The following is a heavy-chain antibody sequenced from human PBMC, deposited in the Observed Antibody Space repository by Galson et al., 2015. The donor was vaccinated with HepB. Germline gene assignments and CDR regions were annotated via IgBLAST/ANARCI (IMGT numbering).Heavy chain of an antibody. Sequence: SLRLSCAASGFTFSSYSMNWVRQAPGKGLEWVSYISSSSTIYYADSVKGRFTISRDNAKNSLYLQMNSLRAEDTAVYYCARDTVAGTYFSQTYGMDVWGQGTTVTVSS. CDR2: ISSSSTI. D-gene: IGHD6-19*01. CDR1: GFTFSSYS. CDR3: ARDTVAGTYFSQTYGMDV. V-gene: IGHV3-48*04. J-gene: IGHJ6*02.